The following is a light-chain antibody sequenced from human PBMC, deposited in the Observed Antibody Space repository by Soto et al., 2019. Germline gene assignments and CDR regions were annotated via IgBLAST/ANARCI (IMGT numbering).Light chain of an antibody. CDR2: EVT. Sequence: QSALTHPPSASGSPGQSVTISCTGASSDVGGYNYVSWCQQHPGKAPKLMIYEVTKRPSGVPDRFSGSKSGNTASLTVSGLQAEDEADYYCSSYAGSNNLVFGGGTKLTVL. V-gene: IGLV2-8*01. J-gene: IGLJ3*02. CDR3: SSYAGSNNLV. CDR1: SSDVGGYNY.